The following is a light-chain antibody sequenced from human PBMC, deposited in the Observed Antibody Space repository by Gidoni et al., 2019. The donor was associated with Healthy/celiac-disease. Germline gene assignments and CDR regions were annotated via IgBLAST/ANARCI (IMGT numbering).Light chain of an antibody. CDR2: WAS. V-gene: IGKV4-1*01. CDR3: QQYYSTPQGT. Sequence: DIVMTQSPDSLAVSLGERATINCKSSQSVLYSSNNKNYLAWYQQKPGHPPKLLIYWASTRESGVPDRFSGSGSGTDFTLTISSLQVEDVAVYYCQQYYSTPQGTFGQGTKVEIK. CDR1: QSVLYSSNNKNY. J-gene: IGKJ1*01.